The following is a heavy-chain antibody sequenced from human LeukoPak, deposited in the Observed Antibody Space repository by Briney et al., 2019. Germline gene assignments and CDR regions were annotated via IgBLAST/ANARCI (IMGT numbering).Heavy chain of an antibody. J-gene: IGHJ4*02. CDR1: GFTFSNYW. CDR2: INTDGGST. Sequence: GGSLRLSCAASGFTFSNYWMHWVRQAPGKGLVWVSRINTDGGSTSYADSVKGRFTISRDNAKNTLYLQMNSLRAEDTAVYYCARDVNLGRLSRYYFDHWGQGTLVTVSS. V-gene: IGHV3-74*01. CDR3: ARDVNLGRLSRYYFDH. D-gene: IGHD3-16*02.